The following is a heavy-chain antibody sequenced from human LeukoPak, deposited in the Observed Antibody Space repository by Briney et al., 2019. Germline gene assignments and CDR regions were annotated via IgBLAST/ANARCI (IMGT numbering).Heavy chain of an antibody. Sequence: SEALSLTCAVYGGSFSGYYWSWIRQPPGEGLEWIWEINHSGSTNYKPSLTSRVTISVDTSKNQFSLKLSSVTAADTAVYYCARANLEEGYSGYVPYWGQGTLVTVSS. CDR3: ARANLEEGYSGYVPY. CDR2: INHSGST. CDR1: GGSFSGYY. V-gene: IGHV4-34*01. D-gene: IGHD5-12*01. J-gene: IGHJ4*02.